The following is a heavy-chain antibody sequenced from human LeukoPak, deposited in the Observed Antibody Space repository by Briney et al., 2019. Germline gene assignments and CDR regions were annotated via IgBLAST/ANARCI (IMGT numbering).Heavy chain of an antibody. D-gene: IGHD3-22*01. CDR2: ISWNSGII. CDR1: GFTLDDFA. CDR3: ARTSTDYYDSSGYWSDIDY. V-gene: IGHV3-9*01. Sequence: GGSLRLSCTASGFTLDDFAIHWVRHAPGKGLEWVAGISWNSGIIVYVDSVKGRFTISRDNAKNSLYLQMNSLRAEATAVYYCARTSTDYYDSSGYWSDIDYWGQGTLVTVSS. J-gene: IGHJ4*02.